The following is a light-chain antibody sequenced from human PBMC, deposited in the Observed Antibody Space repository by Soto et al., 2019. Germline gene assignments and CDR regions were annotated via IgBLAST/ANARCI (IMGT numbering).Light chain of an antibody. CDR1: SSDVGGYKY. Sequence: QSALTQPASVSGSPGQSITISCTGTSSDVGGYKYVSWYQQHPVKAPKLLIYEVSKRPSGVSDRFSGSKSGSTASLTISGLQAEDEADYYCSSYTSSTTLYVFGTGTQLTVL. J-gene: IGLJ1*01. CDR2: EVS. V-gene: IGLV2-14*01. CDR3: SSYTSSTTLYV.